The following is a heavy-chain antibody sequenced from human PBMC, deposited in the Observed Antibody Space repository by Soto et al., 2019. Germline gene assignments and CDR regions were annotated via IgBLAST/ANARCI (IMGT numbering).Heavy chain of an antibody. CDR2: ISYDGSNK. J-gene: IGHJ6*02. CDR3: AKDLEGVVNADYGMDV. Sequence: QVQLVESGGGVVQPGRSLRLSCAASGFTFSSYGMHWVRQAPGKGLEWVAVISYDGSNKYYADSVKGRFTISRDNSKNTLYMQMNSLRAEETAVHYCAKDLEGVVNADYGMDVWGQGTTVTDSS. D-gene: IGHD3-3*01. CDR1: GFTFSSYG. V-gene: IGHV3-30*18.